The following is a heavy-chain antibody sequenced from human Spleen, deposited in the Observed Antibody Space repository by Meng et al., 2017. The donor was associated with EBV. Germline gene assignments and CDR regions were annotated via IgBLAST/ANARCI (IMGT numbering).Heavy chain of an antibody. CDR1: GYTLTRFA. J-gene: IGHJ5*02. CDR3: ARDGADAVDP. D-gene: IGHD6-19*01. Sequence: HVQLVQAGAEVKKPGASVKVSCKASGYTLTRFAMHWGRQAPGQGLEWVGWINAGNGDIKYSQKFQGRVTITRDTTASTAYMELSSLRSEDTAVYYCARDGADAVDPWGQGTLVTVSS. CDR2: INAGNGDI. V-gene: IGHV1-3*01.